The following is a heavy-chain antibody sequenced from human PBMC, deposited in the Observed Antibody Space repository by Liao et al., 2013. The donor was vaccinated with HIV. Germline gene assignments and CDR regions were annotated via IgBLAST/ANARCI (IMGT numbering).Heavy chain of an antibody. CDR3: ARWSGNFYGVDS. Sequence: QVQLQESGPGLVKSSETLSLTCTVSAGSISDYYWTWIRQPPGKGLEWIGYIYYRGSTNYNPSFQSRVAMLVDSSKNQFSLRLNSVTEADTATYYCARWSGNFYGVDSWGQGTLVIVSS. J-gene: IGHJ4*02. CDR2: IYYRGST. V-gene: IGHV4-59*01. CDR1: AGSISDYY. D-gene: IGHD4/OR15-4a*01.